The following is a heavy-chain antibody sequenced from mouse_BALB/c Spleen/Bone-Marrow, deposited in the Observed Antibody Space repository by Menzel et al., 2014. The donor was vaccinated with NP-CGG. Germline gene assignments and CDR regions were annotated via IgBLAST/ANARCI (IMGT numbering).Heavy chain of an antibody. D-gene: IGHD1-1*01. CDR3: TRYGNSHYYAMDY. CDR2: IYPSDSYT. CDR1: GYNFTSYW. Sequence: VQLQQSGAELVRPGASVKLSCRASGYNFTSYWINWVKQRPGQGLEWIGNIYPSDSYTNYNQRFKDKATLTVDKSSSTAYMQLSSPTSEDSAVYYCTRYGNSHYYAMDYWGQGTSVTVSS. V-gene: IGHV1-69*02. J-gene: IGHJ4*01.